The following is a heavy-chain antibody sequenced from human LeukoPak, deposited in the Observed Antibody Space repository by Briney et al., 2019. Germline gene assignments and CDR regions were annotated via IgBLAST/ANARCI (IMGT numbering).Heavy chain of an antibody. CDR1: GGSISSGGYY. J-gene: IGHJ5*02. Sequence: SETLSPTCTISGGSISSGGYYWSWIRQHPGEGLEWIGNIYYSGSTYYNPSLKSRLTISVDTSKNQFSLKLSSVTAADTAVYYCARALGSSGYGWFDPWGQGTLVTVSS. CDR2: IYYSGST. CDR3: ARALGSSGYGWFDP. D-gene: IGHD3-22*01. V-gene: IGHV4-31*03.